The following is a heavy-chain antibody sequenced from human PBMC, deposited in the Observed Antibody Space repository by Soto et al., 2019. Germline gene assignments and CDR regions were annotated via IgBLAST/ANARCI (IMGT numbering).Heavy chain of an antibody. CDR3: ARGPPRPAAAYFDP. CDR2: IYYSGST. D-gene: IGHD6-13*01. J-gene: IGHJ5*02. V-gene: IGHV4-31*03. Sequence: QVQLQESSPGLVKPSQTLSLTCTVSGGSISSGGYYWSWIRQHPGKGLEWIGYIYYSGSTYYNPSLKSRVTISVDTSKNQFSLKLSSVTAADTAVYYCARGPPRPAAAYFDPWGQGTLVTVSS. CDR1: GGSISSGGYY.